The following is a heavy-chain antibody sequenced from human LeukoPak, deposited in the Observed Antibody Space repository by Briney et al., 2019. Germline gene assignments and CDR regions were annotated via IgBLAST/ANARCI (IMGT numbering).Heavy chain of an antibody. CDR2: IYYSGST. CDR1: GGSISSYY. V-gene: IGHV4-59*08. J-gene: IGHJ3*02. CDR3: ARHLRYCSGGSCLGAFDI. D-gene: IGHD2-15*01. Sequence: PSETLSLTCTVSGGSISSYYWSWIRQPPGKGLEWIGYIYYSGSTNYNPSLKSRVTISVDTSKNQFSLKLSSVTAADTAVYYCARHLRYCSGGSCLGAFDIWGQGTMVTVSS.